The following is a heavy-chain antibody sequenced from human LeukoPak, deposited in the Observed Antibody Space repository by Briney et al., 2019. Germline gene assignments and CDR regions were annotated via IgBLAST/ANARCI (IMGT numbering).Heavy chain of an antibody. CDR3: AREGFTSSWLYYYYYMDI. CDR2: ISSDGGNK. D-gene: IGHD6-13*01. J-gene: IGHJ6*03. V-gene: IGHV3-30*04. CDR1: GFTFSTYG. Sequence: GGSLRLSCAASGFTFSTYGVHWVRQAPGKGLEWVAVISSDGGNKYYADSVRGRFTISRDNSKNGLYLQMNSLRPEDTAIYYCAREGFTSSWLYYYYYMDIWDKGTTVTVSS.